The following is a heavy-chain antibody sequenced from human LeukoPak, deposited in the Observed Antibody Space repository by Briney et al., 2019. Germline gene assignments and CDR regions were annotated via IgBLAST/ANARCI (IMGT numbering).Heavy chain of an antibody. CDR1: GFTFSDYY. CDR3: XTGXIXTXXYWI. D-gene: IGHD3-9*01. J-gene: IGHJ4*02. Sequence: GGSLRLSCAASGFTFSDYYMSWIRQAPGKGLEWVSYISSSGSTIYYADSVKGRFTISRDNAKNSLYLQMNSLRAEDTAVYYCXTGXIXTXXYWIWGQGTLVTVS. V-gene: IGHV3-11*01. CDR2: ISSSGSTI.